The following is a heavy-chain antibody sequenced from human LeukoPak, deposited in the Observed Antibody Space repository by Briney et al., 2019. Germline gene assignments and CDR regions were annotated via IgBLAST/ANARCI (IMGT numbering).Heavy chain of an antibody. CDR2: IVVGSGNT. D-gene: IGHD3-22*01. Sequence: TSVKVSCKASGFTFTSSAMQWVRQARGQRLEWIGWIVVGSGNTSYAQKFQERVTITKDMSTSTAYMELSSLRSEDTAVYYCAAHFDYYDSSGYNDYWGQGTLVTVYS. CDR1: GFTFTSSA. CDR3: AAHFDYYDSSGYNDY. J-gene: IGHJ4*02. V-gene: IGHV1-58*02.